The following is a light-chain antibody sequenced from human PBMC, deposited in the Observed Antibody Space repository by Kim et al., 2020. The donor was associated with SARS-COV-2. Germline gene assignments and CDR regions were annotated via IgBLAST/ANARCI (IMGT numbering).Light chain of an antibody. CDR3: QQSHSTPYT. CDR1: RSSSSY. V-gene: IGKV1-39*01. Sequence: SASVRDRVNMACRASRSSSSYVNWYQQKVGRAPKVLIYAASSLQSGVPSRFSGSGSGTDFTLTISSLQPEDSATYYCQQSHSTPYTFGQGTKLEI. J-gene: IGKJ2*01. CDR2: AAS.